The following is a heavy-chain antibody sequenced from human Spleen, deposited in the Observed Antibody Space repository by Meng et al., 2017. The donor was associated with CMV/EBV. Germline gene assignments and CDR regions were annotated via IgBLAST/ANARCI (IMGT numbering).Heavy chain of an antibody. Sequence: GESLKISCAASGFTFSNYWMTWVRQAPGKGLEWVAHIKQDGTEKFYEDSVRGRFTISRDNGKNLLYLQMNSLRAEDTAVYYCAKYVVVIPTPLPRPHNWFDPWGQGTLVTVSS. CDR1: GFTFSNYW. J-gene: IGHJ5*02. V-gene: IGHV3-7*01. CDR2: IKQDGTEK. D-gene: IGHD2-2*01. CDR3: AKYVVVIPTPLPRPHNWFDP.